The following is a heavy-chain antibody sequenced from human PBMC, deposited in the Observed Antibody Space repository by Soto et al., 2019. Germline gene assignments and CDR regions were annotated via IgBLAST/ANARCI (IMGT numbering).Heavy chain of an antibody. CDR1: GGTFNNSA. Sequence: QVQLVQSGAEVKKPGSSVKVSCKGSGGTFNNSAISWVRQAPGQGLEWMGGIIPIFGTANYAEKFQGRVTNTADEFTSTAYMELSSLRSEDTAVYYCASHRTSKLWFGERCAFDIWGQWTMVTVSS. V-gene: IGHV1-69*01. CDR2: IIPIFGTA. D-gene: IGHD3-10*01. CDR3: ASHRTSKLWFGERCAFDI. J-gene: IGHJ3*02.